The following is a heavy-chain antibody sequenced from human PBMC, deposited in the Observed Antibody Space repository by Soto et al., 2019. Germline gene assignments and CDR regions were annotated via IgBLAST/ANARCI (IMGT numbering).Heavy chain of an antibody. CDR2: IYHSGST. V-gene: IGHV4-30-2*01. CDR1: GGSISSGGYS. CDR3: ASDYGSGSYYGMDV. D-gene: IGHD3-10*01. J-gene: IGHJ6*02. Sequence: QLQLQESGSGLVKPSQTLSLTCAVSGGSISSGGYSWSWIRQPPGKGLEWIGYIYHSGSTYYNPSLKSRVTISVDRSKNQFSLKLSSVTAADTAVYYCASDYGSGSYYGMDVWGQGTTATVSS.